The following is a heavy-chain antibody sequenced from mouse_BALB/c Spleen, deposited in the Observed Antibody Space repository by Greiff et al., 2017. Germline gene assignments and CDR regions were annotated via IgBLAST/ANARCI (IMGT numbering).Heavy chain of an antibody. CDR2: ISSGGST. CDR1: GFTFSSYA. CDR3: ATYGSRFAY. J-gene: IGHJ3*01. Sequence: EVQLVESGGGLVKPGGSLKLSCAASGFTFSSYAMSWVRQTPEKRLEWVASISSGGSTYYPDSVKGRFTISRDNARNILYLQMSSLRSEDTAMYYCATYGSRFAYWGQGTLVTVSA. V-gene: IGHV5-6-5*01. D-gene: IGHD1-1*01.